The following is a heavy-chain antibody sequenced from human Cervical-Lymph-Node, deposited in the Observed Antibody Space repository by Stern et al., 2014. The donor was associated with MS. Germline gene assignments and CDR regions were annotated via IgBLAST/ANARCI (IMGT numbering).Heavy chain of an antibody. CDR1: GYTFTGYY. Sequence: QDQLVQSGAEVKKPGASVKVSCKASGYTFTGYYMHWVRQAPGQGLEWMGRIKPNSGGTNYAQKFQGRVTMTRDTSISTAYMELSRLRSDDTAVYYCARTYYDILTGYLFDYWGQGTLVTVSS. CDR2: IKPNSGGT. J-gene: IGHJ4*02. D-gene: IGHD3-9*01. CDR3: ARTYYDILTGYLFDY. V-gene: IGHV1-2*06.